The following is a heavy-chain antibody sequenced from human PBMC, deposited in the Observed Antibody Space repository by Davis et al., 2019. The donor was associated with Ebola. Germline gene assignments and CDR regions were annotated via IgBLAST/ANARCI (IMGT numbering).Heavy chain of an antibody. J-gene: IGHJ6*02. D-gene: IGHD2-2*01. CDR2: INSDGSST. CDR3: ARGYQLLPYGMDV. Sequence: GESLKIPCAASGFTFSSYWMHWVRQAPGKGLVWVSRINSDGSSTSYADSVKGPFTISRDNAKNTLYLQMNSLRAEDTAVYYCARGYQLLPYGMDVWGQGTTVTVSS. CDR1: GFTFSSYW. V-gene: IGHV3-74*01.